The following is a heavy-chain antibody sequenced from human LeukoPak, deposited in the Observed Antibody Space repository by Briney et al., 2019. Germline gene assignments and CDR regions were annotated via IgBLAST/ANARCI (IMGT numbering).Heavy chain of an antibody. V-gene: IGHV3-7*05. D-gene: IGHD4-23*01. CDR1: GFTFSRYW. Sequence: GGSLRLSCAASGFTFSRYWMGWVRQAPGKGLEWVANINPDGSEKYYVDSVKGRFTISRDNAKNSLNLQMDSLGAEDTAVYYCARVDGGNSGWFDYWGQGTLVTVSS. J-gene: IGHJ4*02. CDR3: ARVDGGNSGWFDY. CDR2: INPDGSEK.